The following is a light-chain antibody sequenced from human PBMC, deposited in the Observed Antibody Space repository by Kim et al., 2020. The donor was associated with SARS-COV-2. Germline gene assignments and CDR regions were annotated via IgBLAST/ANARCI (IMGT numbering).Light chain of an antibody. CDR3: QQHNNWPVA. Sequence: EIVMTQSPATLSVSPGERATLSCRASQSVSSNLAWYQQKPGQAPRLLVYGASTRATGIPARFSGSGSGTEFTLTISSLQSEDFAVYYCQQHNNWPVAFGQGTKVDIK. CDR1: QSVSSN. V-gene: IGKV3-15*01. J-gene: IGKJ1*01. CDR2: GAS.